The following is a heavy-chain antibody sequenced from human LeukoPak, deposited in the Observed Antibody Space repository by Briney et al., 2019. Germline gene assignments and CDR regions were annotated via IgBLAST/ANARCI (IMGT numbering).Heavy chain of an antibody. D-gene: IGHD5-24*01. CDR2: INPSGGST. Sequence: ASANFSCKASGYTFTTYYMHWVRQAPGQGHEWMGIINPSGGSTSYAHKFQGRVTMTRDTSTSTVYMELSSLKASDTAIYYCARSPRDGYSDGVDDIWGQGTMVTVSS. CDR3: ARSPRDGYSDGVDDI. V-gene: IGHV1-46*01. J-gene: IGHJ3*02. CDR1: GYTFTTYY.